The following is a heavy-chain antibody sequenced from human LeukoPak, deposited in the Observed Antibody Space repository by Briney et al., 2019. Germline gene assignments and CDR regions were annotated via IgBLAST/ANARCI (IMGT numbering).Heavy chain of an antibody. CDR3: ARVALLWFGETSMDV. V-gene: IGHV4-39*07. CDR1: GGSISSSSYY. Sequence: SETLSLTCTVSGGSISSSSYYWGWIRQPPGKGLEWIGSIYYSGSTYYNPSLKSRVTISVDTSKNQFSLKLSSVTAADTAVYYCARVALLWFGETSMDVRGQGTTVTVSS. D-gene: IGHD3-10*01. J-gene: IGHJ6*02. CDR2: IYYSGST.